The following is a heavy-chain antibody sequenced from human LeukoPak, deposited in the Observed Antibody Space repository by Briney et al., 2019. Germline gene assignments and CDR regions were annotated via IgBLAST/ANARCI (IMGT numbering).Heavy chain of an antibody. V-gene: IGHV3-30*02. J-gene: IGHJ4*02. CDR1: GFTFSGYG. CDR2: IRYDGSNK. D-gene: IGHD2-2*01. CDR3: AKDHCSSTTCYGSPGY. Sequence: PGGSLRLSCAASGFTFSGYGIHWVRQAPGKGLEWVAFIRYDGSNKYYADSVKGRFTISRDNSKNTLYLQMNSLRAEDTAVYYCAKDHCSSTTCYGSPGYWCQGTLVTVSS.